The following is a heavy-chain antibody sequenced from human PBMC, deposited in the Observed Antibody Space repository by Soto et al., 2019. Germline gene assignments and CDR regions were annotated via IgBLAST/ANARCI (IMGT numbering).Heavy chain of an antibody. CDR2: TYYRSKWYS. V-gene: IGHV6-1*01. J-gene: IGHJ4*02. CDR1: GDSVSSTSAA. CDR3: ARGSYYSGWV. D-gene: IGHD6-19*01. Sequence: SQTLSLTCAISGDSVSSTSAAWSWIRQSPSRGLEWLGRTYYRSKWYSDNAVSVKSRITINPDTSKNHFSLLLNSFTPEDTAVYYCARGSYYSGWVWGQGTLVTVSS.